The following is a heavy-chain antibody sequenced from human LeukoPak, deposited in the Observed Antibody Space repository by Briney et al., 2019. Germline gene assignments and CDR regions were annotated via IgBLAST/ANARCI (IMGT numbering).Heavy chain of an antibody. CDR3: ARGIGYSSGWFDY. D-gene: IGHD6-19*01. Sequence: GGSLRLSCAASGFTVSSNYMSWVCQAPGKRLEWVSVIYSGGSTYYADSVKGRFTISRDNSKNTLYLQMNSLRAEDTAVYYCARGIGYSSGWFDYWGQGTLVTVSS. J-gene: IGHJ4*02. CDR1: GFTVSSNY. V-gene: IGHV3-53*01. CDR2: IYSGGST.